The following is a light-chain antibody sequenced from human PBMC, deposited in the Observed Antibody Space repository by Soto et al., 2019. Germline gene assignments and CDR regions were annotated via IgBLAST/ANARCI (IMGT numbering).Light chain of an antibody. Sequence: QSALTQPASVSGSPGQSITIPCTGTSSDVGGYNYVSWYQQHPGKAPKVMIYEVSNRPSGVSNRFSGSKSGNTASLTISGLQAEDEADYYCSSYTSSSTPLVFGTGTKVTVL. J-gene: IGLJ1*01. CDR1: SSDVGGYNY. V-gene: IGLV2-14*01. CDR3: SSYTSSSTPLV. CDR2: EVS.